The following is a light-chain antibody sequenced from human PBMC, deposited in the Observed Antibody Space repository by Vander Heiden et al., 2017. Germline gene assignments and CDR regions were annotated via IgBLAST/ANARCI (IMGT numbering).Light chain of an antibody. CDR1: QSVSSY. CDR3: QQRSNGPNPPT. CDR2: DAS. Sequence: EIVLTQSPATLSLSPGERATLSCRASQSVSSYLAWYQQKPGQAPRLLIYDASNRATGIPARFSGSGSGTDFTLTISSREPEDFAVYYCQQRSNGPNPPTFGGGTKVXIK. V-gene: IGKV3-11*01. J-gene: IGKJ4*01.